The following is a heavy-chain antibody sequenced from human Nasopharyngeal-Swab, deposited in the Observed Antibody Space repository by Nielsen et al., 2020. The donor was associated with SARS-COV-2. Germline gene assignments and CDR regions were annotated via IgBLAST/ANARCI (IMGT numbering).Heavy chain of an antibody. J-gene: IGHJ3*02. D-gene: IGHD3-22*01. CDR2: IYHSGST. CDR1: GGSISSGGYS. CDR3: ARSDYYEYYAFDI. V-gene: IGHV4-30-2*01. Sequence: SETLSLTCAVSGGSISSGGYSWSWIRQPPGKGLEWIGYIYHSGSTYYNPSLKSRVTTSVDRSKNQFSLKLSSVTAADTAVYYCARSDYYEYYAFDIWGQGTMVTVSS.